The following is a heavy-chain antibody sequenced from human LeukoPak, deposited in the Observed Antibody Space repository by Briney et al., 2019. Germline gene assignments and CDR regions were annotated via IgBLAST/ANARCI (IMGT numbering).Heavy chain of an antibody. V-gene: IGHV1-18*01. J-gene: IGHJ1*01. D-gene: IGHD3-3*01. CDR3: AREYYDFWSGYSNEYFQH. Sequence: GASVKASCKASGYTFTSYGISWVRQAPGQGLEWMGWISAYNGNTNYAQKLQGRVTMTTDTSTSTAYMELRSLRSDDTAVYYCAREYYDFWSGYSNEYFQHWGQGTLVTVSS. CDR2: ISAYNGNT. CDR1: GYTFTSYG.